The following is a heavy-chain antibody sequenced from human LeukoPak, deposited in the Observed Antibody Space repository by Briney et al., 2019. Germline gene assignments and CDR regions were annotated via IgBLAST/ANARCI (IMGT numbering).Heavy chain of an antibody. CDR1: GYTFDSYG. J-gene: IGHJ6*02. CDR2: IGCYTGNT. CDR3: ARDTRDYGMDV. D-gene: IGHD1-26*01. V-gene: IGHV1-18*01. Sequence: ASVKVSCKASGYTFDSYGISWVRQAPGQGLEWMGWIGCYTGNTNHAQKFQDRVTMTMDTSTTTVYMELRSLRSDDTAVYYCARDTRDYGMDVWGQGTTVTVSS.